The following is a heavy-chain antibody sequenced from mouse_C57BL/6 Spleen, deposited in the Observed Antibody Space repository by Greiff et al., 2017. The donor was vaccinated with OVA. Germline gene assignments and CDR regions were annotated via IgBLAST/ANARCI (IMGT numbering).Heavy chain of an antibody. D-gene: IGHD4-1*01. J-gene: IGHJ4*01. CDR1: GYTFTDYN. CDR3: ARSAGTNYYAMDY. CDR2: INPNNGGT. Sequence: EVQLQESGPELVKPGASVKMSCKASGYTFTDYNMHWVKQSHGKSLEWIGYINPNNGGTSYNQKFKGKATLTVNKSSSTAYMELRSLTSEDSAVYYCARSAGTNYYAMDYWGQGTSVTVSS. V-gene: IGHV1-22*01.